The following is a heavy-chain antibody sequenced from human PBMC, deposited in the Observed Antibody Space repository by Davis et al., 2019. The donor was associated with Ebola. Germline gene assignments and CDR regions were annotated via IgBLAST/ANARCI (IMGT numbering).Heavy chain of an antibody. CDR1: GGSISSYY. V-gene: IGHV4-59*08. Sequence: SETLSLTCTVSGGSISSYYWSWIRQPPGKGLEWIGYIYYSGSTNYNPSLKSRVTISVDTSKNQFSLKLSSVTAADTAVYYCARLLVGYCSSTSCYYYYGMDVWGQGTTVTVSS. J-gene: IGHJ6*02. CDR2: IYYSGST. D-gene: IGHD2-2*01. CDR3: ARLLVGYCSSTSCYYYYGMDV.